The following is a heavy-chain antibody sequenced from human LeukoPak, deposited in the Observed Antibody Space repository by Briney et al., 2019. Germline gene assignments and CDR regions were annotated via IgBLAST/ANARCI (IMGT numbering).Heavy chain of an antibody. Sequence: GGSLRLSCAASGFTFSSYGMHWVRQAPGKGLEWVAFIRYDGSNKYYADSVRGRFTISRDNSKDTLYLQMNSLRAEDTAVYYCAKAWYSSSSFDYWGQGTLVTVSS. D-gene: IGHD6-6*01. V-gene: IGHV3-30*02. CDR2: IRYDGSNK. CDR3: AKAWYSSSSFDY. CDR1: GFTFSSYG. J-gene: IGHJ4*02.